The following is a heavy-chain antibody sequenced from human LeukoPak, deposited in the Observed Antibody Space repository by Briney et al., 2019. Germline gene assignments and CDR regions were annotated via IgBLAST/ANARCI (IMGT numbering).Heavy chain of an antibody. D-gene: IGHD2-21*01. Sequence: SETLSLTCTVSGYSISSGYCWGWIRQLPGKGLEWIGSIYHSGSTYYNPSLKSRVTISVDTSKNQFSLKLSSVTAADTAVYYCARVSAVPAAIRESYCGGDCYSPYFDYWGQGTLVTVSS. CDR3: ARVSAVPAAIRESYCGGDCYSPYFDY. CDR1: GYSISSGYC. J-gene: IGHJ4*02. CDR2: IYHSGST. V-gene: IGHV4-38-2*02.